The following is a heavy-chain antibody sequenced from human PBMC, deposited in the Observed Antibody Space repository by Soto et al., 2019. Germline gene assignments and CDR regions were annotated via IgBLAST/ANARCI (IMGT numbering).Heavy chain of an antibody. V-gene: IGHV3-64*01. Sequence: PGGSLRLSCAASGFTFSSYAMHWVRQAPGKGLEYVSAISSNGGSTYYANSVKGRFTISRDNSKNTLYLQMGSLRAEDMAVYYCARHSSGYSYAFDIWGQGTRVTVSS. CDR2: ISSNGGST. D-gene: IGHD3-22*01. CDR1: GFTFSSYA. CDR3: ARHSSGYSYAFDI. J-gene: IGHJ3*02.